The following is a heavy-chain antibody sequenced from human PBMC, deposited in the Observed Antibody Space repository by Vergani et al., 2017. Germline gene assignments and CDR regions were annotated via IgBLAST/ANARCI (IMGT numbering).Heavy chain of an antibody. CDR2: IIPIFGTA. CDR3: AGTKYQLLCGIEAYWFDP. Sequence: QVQLVQSGAEVKKPGSSVKVSCKASGVTFSSYAISWVRQAPGQGLEWMGGIIPIFGTANYAQKFQGRVTITADESTSTAYMEMSSLRSEDTAVYYCAGTKYQLLCGIEAYWFDPWGQRTLVTVSS. V-gene: IGHV1-69*01. J-gene: IGHJ5*02. D-gene: IGHD2-2*01. CDR1: GVTFSSYA.